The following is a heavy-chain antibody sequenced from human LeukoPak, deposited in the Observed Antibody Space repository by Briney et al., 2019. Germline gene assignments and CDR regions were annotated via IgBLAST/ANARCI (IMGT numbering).Heavy chain of an antibody. V-gene: IGHV4-34*01. CDR3: ARAPLAIVAAAHFDY. CDR1: GGSFSGYY. J-gene: IGHJ4*02. CDR2: INHSGST. D-gene: IGHD2-2*01. Sequence: PSETLSLTCAVYGGSFSGYYWSWIRQPPGRGLEWIGEINHSGSTNYNPSLKSRVTISVDTSKNQFSLKLSSVTAADTAVYYCARAPLAIVAAAHFDYWGQGTLVTVSS.